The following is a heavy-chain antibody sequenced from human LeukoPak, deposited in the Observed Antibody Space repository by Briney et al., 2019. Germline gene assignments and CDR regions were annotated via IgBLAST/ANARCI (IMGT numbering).Heavy chain of an antibody. CDR2: IYYSGST. V-gene: IGHV4-38-2*02. D-gene: IGHD1-20*01. Sequence: SETLSLTCTVSGYSISSGYYWGWIRQPPGKGLEWIGYIYYSGSTNYNPSLKSRVTISVDTSKNQFSLKLSSVAAADTAVYYCAREGNWNAPDYWGQGTLVTVSS. CDR3: AREGNWNAPDY. J-gene: IGHJ4*02. CDR1: GYSISSGYY.